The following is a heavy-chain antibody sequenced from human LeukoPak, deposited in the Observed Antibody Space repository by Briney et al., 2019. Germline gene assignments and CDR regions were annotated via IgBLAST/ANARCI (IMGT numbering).Heavy chain of an antibody. CDR1: GGSISSYY. J-gene: IGHJ4*02. Sequence: SETLSLTCTVSGGSISSYYWSWIRQPPGKGLEWIGYIYYSGSTNYNPSLKSRVTISVDTSKNQFSLKLSSVTAADTAVYYCARGGSSRWAGFDYWGQGTLVTVSS. V-gene: IGHV4-59*01. CDR3: ARGGSSRWAGFDY. D-gene: IGHD3-10*01. CDR2: IYYSGST.